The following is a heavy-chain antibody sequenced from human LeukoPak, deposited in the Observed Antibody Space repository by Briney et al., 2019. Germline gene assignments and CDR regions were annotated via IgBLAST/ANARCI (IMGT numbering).Heavy chain of an antibody. CDR1: ASTFTGYY. V-gene: IGHV1-2*02. CDR3: ARMVDWVAFDI. J-gene: IGHJ3*02. Sequence: GASVKLSCQASASTFTGYYMHWVRQAPGPGIGWVWWFNPNSGGTNYAQEFQGRVTMTRDTSISTAYMELSRLRSDDTAVYYCARMVDWVAFDIWGQGTMVTVSS. D-gene: IGHD2-15*01. CDR2: FNPNSGGT.